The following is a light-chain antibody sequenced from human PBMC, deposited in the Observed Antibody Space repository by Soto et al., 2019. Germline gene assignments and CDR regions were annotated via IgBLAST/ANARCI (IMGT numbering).Light chain of an antibody. CDR2: GAS. Sequence: IVMTQSPATLSVSPGERATLSCRASQTIDNKLAWYQQRPGQAPRLLIYGASIRATGIPARFSGSGSGTEFPLTISGLQSEDFGVYYCQQYKDWRTFGQGTNVDSK. J-gene: IGKJ1*01. V-gene: IGKV3-15*01. CDR1: QTIDNK. CDR3: QQYKDWRT.